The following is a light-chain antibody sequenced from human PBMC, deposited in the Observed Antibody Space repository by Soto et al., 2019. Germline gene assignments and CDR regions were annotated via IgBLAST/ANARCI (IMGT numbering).Light chain of an antibody. J-gene: IGKJ1*01. Sequence: EIVLTQSPGTLSLSPGERATLSCRASQSASNNYLAWYQQKPGQAPRLLIYGASNRATGIPDRFSGSGSGTDFTLTISRLEPEDFAVYYCQQYGSSGTFGQGTKV. CDR3: QQYGSSGT. CDR1: QSASNNY. CDR2: GAS. V-gene: IGKV3-20*01.